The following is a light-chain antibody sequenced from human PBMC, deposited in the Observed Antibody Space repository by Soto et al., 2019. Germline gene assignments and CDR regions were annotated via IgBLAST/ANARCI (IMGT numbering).Light chain of an antibody. J-gene: IGLJ7*01. CDR2: DVT. Sequence: QSALTQPRSVSGSRGQSVTFSCIGTSSDIGTYNFVSWYQQYPGKAPKLMIYDVTKRPSGVPDRFSGSKSGNTASLTISGLQAEDEADYYCCSYAGTYTFVFGGGTQLTVL. CDR3: CSYAGTYTFV. CDR1: SSDIGTYNF. V-gene: IGLV2-11*01.